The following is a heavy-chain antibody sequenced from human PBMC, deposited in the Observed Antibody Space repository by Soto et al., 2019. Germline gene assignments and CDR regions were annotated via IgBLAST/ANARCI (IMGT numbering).Heavy chain of an antibody. Sequence: EVRLVESGGALVQRGGSLTLSCAASGFRFSIYSMNWVRQAPGKGLEWSAYITSDTKTIKYAESVKGRFTISRDNATNSVYLQMNNLSDEATAVYYCARSVEGHFDYWGQGTVVTVSS. V-gene: IGHV3-48*02. CDR3: ARSVEGHFDY. CDR1: GFRFSIYS. D-gene: IGHD6-19*01. CDR2: ITSDTKTI. J-gene: IGHJ4*02.